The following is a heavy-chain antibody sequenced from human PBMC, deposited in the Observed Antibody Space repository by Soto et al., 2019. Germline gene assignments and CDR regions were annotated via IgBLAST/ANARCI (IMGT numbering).Heavy chain of an antibody. CDR2: ISNDGNNK. Sequence: QVQLVESGGGVVQPERSLRLSCAASGFRFSNYGMQWARQAPGKGLEWVAVISNDGNNKQYADSVKGRFTISRDNSKNTLYLQMNSLRGEDTAVYFCATDGPGKQSLVGYYFDSWGQGTLVTVSS. V-gene: IGHV3-30*03. CDR1: GFRFSNYG. CDR3: ATDGPGKQSLVGYYFDS. D-gene: IGHD6-19*01. J-gene: IGHJ4*02.